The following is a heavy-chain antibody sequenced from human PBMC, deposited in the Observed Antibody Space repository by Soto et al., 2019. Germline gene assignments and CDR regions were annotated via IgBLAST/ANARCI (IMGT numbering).Heavy chain of an antibody. J-gene: IGHJ4*02. V-gene: IGHV4-59*01. CDR2: IYYSGST. CDR1: GGSISSYY. Sequence: QVQLQESGPGLVKPSETLSLTCTVSGGSISSYYWSWIRHPPGKGLEWIGYIYYSGSTNYNPSLMSRVTISVDTSKNQFSLKLSSVTAADTAVYYCARALPGDGYYFDYWGQGTLVTVSS. CDR3: ARALPGDGYYFDY. D-gene: IGHD2-21*02.